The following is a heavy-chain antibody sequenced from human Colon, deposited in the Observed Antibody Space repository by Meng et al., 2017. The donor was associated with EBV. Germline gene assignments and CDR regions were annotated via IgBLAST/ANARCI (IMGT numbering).Heavy chain of an antibody. CDR2: IRVGATNT. CDR1: GFTFSSYA. D-gene: IGHD5-12*01. V-gene: IGHV3-23*01. J-gene: IGHJ4*02. CDR3: ARYGGHPYYFVY. Sequence: EVQLLESGGGLVQPGGSLILSCAASGFTFSSYAMSWVRRAPGKGLEWVSGIRVGATNTYYADSVKGRFTISRDNSKNTLYLQMNSLRAEDTAVYYCARYGGHPYYFVYWGQGALVTVSS.